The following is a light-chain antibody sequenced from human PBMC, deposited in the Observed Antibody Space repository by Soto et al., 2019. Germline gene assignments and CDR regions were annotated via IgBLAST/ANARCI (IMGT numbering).Light chain of an antibody. CDR2: KAS. Sequence: IQMTQSPSTLSASVGDRVTITCLASQTIFSWLAWYQQKPGTPPKLLSYKASTLQSGVPSRFSGSGSGTEFTLTISSLQPDDIATYYCQQYHSYSRTFGQGTKVDIK. J-gene: IGKJ1*01. CDR3: QQYHSYSRT. V-gene: IGKV1-5*03. CDR1: QTIFSW.